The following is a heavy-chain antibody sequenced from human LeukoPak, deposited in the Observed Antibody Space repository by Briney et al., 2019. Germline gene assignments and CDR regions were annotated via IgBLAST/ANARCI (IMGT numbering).Heavy chain of an antibody. V-gene: IGHV3-74*03. CDR1: GFLSGGYL. CDR2: INTDGSST. CDR3: ARDILLAVRL. D-gene: IGHD3-16*01. Sequence: PGGSLSHPCALCGFLSGGYLMHGPRQAPGKGPVWVARINTDGSSTAYAHSVKGRFTIRGDNVKHSVYVQMNSLRADDTAFEHCARDILLAVRLWRLGTVVTVSS. J-gene: IGHJ4*02.